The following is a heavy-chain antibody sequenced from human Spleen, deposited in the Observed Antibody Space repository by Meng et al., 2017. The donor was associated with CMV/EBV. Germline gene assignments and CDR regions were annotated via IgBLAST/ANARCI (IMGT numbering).Heavy chain of an antibody. CDR3: ARAKTWGSSYYFFDY. CDR1: GFTFSDYD. Sequence: GESLKISCAASGFTFSDYDMHWVRQPTGKGLEWVSAIGTAGDAYYFGSVKGRFTISRENAKISLYLQMNSLGDGDTAVYYCARAKTWGSSYYFFDYWGQGTLVPSPQ. D-gene: IGHD6-13*01. J-gene: IGHJ4*02. CDR2: IGTAGDA. V-gene: IGHV3-13*01.